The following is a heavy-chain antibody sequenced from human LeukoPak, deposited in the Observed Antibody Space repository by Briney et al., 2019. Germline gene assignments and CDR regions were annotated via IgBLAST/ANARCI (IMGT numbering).Heavy chain of an antibody. CDR2: ISAYNGNT. CDR1: GYTFTSYG. D-gene: IGHD2-8*01. Sequence: ASVKVSCKASGYTFTSYGISWVRQAPGQGVEWMGWISAYNGNTNYAQKLQGRVTMTTDTSTSTAYMELRSLRSDDTAVYYCARSQDIVLMVYAIPLFNYYGMDVWGQGTTVTVSS. J-gene: IGHJ6*02. CDR3: ARSQDIVLMVYAIPLFNYYGMDV. V-gene: IGHV1-18*01.